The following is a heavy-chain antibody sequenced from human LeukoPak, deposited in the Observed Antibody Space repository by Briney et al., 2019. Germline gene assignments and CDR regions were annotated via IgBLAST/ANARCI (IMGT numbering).Heavy chain of an antibody. Sequence: ASVKVSCKASGYTFTSYYMHWVRQAPGQGLEWMGIINPSGGSTSYAQKFQGRVTMTTDTSTSTAYMELRSLRSDDTAVYYCARKLYGDYGWFDPWGQGTLVTVSS. CDR3: ARKLYGDYGWFDP. D-gene: IGHD4-17*01. CDR1: GYTFTSYY. V-gene: IGHV1-46*01. CDR2: INPSGGST. J-gene: IGHJ5*02.